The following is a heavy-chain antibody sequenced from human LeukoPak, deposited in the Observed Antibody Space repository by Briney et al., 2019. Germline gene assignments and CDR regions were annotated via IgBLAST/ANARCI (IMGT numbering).Heavy chain of an antibody. J-gene: IGHJ4*02. D-gene: IGHD2-2*01. V-gene: IGHV3-23*01. CDR3: AREQDIVVVPAFDY. CDR1: GFTFSSYA. Sequence: GGSLRLSCAASGFTFSSYAMSWVRQAPGKGLEWVSAISGSGGSTYYADSVKGRFTISRDSSKNTLYLQMNSLRAEDTALYYCAREQDIVVVPAFDYWGQGTLVTVSS. CDR2: ISGSGGST.